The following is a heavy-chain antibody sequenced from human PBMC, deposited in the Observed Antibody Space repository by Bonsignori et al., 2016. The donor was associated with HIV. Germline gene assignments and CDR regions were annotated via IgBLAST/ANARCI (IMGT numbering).Heavy chain of an antibody. CDR3: AKGRRPGGYYYYYMDV. V-gene: IGHV3-30*02. D-gene: IGHD3-16*01. Sequence: GESLKISCAASGFTFSSYGMHWVRQAPGKGLEWVAFIRYDGSNKYYADSVKGRFTISRDNSKNTLYLQMNSLRAEDTAVYYCAKGRRPGGYYYYYMDVRGKGTTVTVSS. CDR1: GFTFSSYG. J-gene: IGHJ6*03. CDR2: IRYDGSNK.